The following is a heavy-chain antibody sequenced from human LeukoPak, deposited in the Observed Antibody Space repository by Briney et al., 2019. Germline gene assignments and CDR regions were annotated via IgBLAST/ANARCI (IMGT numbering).Heavy chain of an antibody. V-gene: IGHV1-46*01. D-gene: IGHD4-17*01. Sequence: ASVKVSCKASGYSFTSYYMQWVRQAPGQGLEWMVIINPSGGSTSYAQKFQGRVTMTRDTSTSTVYMELSSLRSGDTAVYYCARDLGDGDYADWFDPWGQGTLVTVSS. CDR3: ARDLGDGDYADWFDP. CDR2: INPSGGST. CDR1: GYSFTSYY. J-gene: IGHJ5*02.